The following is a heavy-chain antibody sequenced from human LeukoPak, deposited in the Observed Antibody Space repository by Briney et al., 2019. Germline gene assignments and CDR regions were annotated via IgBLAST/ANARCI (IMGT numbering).Heavy chain of an antibody. D-gene: IGHD4-11*01. J-gene: IGHJ4*02. Sequence: PGGSLRLSCVASGFTFENHWMHWVRHAPGKGLEWVSRLRTDGGRTNYADSVKGRFTISRDNTKNTVYLQMNSLRAEDTATYYCSRDHPGSNSLDSWGQGTLVTVSS. V-gene: IGHV3-74*01. CDR3: SRDHPGSNSLDS. CDR2: LRTDGGRT. CDR1: GFTFENHW.